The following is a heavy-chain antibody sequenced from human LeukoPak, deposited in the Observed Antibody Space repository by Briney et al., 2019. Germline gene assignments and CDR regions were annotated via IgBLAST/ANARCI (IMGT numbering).Heavy chain of an antibody. CDR1: GYTLTDLS. J-gene: IGHJ4*02. CDR2: FNPSGSST. V-gene: IGHV1-46*01. D-gene: IGHD1-26*01. CDR3: ARAGENYYDFYY. Sequence: ASVKVSCEVSGYTLTDLSMHWVRQAPGQGLEWMGIFNPSGSSTTYAQKFQGRVTMTRDTSTSIVYMELSSLGPEDTAVYYCARAGENYYDFYYWGQGTLVTVSS.